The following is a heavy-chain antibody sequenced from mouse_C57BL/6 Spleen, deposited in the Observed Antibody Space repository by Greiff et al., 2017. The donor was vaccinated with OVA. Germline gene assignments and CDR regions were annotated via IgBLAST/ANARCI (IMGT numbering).Heavy chain of an antibody. J-gene: IGHJ1*03. Sequence: VQLVESGPGLVAPSQSLSITCTVSGFSFTSYAISWVRQPPGKGLEWLGVIWPGGGTNYNSALKSRLSISKDNSKSQVFLKMSSLQTDDTAGDYCARRGDGDWYFDVGGTGTTVTVSS. CDR1: GFSFTSYA. CDR2: IWPGGGT. CDR3: ARRGDGDWYFDV. D-gene: IGHD3-3*01. V-gene: IGHV2-9-1*01.